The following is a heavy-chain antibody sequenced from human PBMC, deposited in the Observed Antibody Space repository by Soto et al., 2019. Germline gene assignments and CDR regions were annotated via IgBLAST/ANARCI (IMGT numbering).Heavy chain of an antibody. CDR2: MNPNSGNT. V-gene: IGHV1-8*01. J-gene: IGHJ5*02. CDR3: ARQRSAAGTGWFAP. CDR1: GYTFTSYD. Sequence: QVQLVQSGAEVKKPGASVKVSCKASGYTFTSYDINWVRQATGQGLEWMGWMNPNSGNTGYAQKFQGRVTMTRNTSIRTAYLGLSSLRSEDTAVYYCARQRSAAGTGWFAPWGQGTLVTVSS. D-gene: IGHD6-13*01.